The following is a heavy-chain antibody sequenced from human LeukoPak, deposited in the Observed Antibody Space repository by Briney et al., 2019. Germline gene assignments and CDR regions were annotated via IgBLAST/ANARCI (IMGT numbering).Heavy chain of an antibody. CDR3: ARERRGSSWYRYDYYYGMDV. Sequence: ASVKVSCKASGGTFSSYGISWVRQAPGQGLEWMGWISAYNGNTNYAQKLQGRVTMTTDTSTSTAYMELRSLRSDDTAVYYCARERRGSSWYRYDYYYGMDVWGQGTTVTVSS. CDR1: GGTFSSYG. D-gene: IGHD6-13*01. V-gene: IGHV1-18*01. CDR2: ISAYNGNT. J-gene: IGHJ6*02.